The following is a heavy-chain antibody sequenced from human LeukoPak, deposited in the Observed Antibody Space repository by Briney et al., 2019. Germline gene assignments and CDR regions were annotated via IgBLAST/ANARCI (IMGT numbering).Heavy chain of an antibody. J-gene: IGHJ4*02. V-gene: IGHV1-69*04. CDR3: ARTDYYGSGSYYTH. CDR1: XGTXSSXA. Sequence: CXXSXGTXSSXAISWVRQAPGQGLEWMGRIIPILGIANYAQKFQGRATITADKSTSTAYMELSSLRSEDTAVYYCARTDYYGSGSYYTHWGQGTLVTVSS. D-gene: IGHD3-10*01. CDR2: IIPILGIA.